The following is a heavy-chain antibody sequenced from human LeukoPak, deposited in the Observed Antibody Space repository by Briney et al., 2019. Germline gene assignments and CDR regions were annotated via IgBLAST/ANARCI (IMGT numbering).Heavy chain of an antibody. Sequence: PSETLSLTCAVYGVSFSLYYWNWVRQPPGKPLEYIGEINRAGTTNYNPSLKTRVTLSIDTSKNQFSLRLTSVAAADTAVYFCARGAGFAGYCRPGGCDSGYFDAWGQGTPVSVSS. D-gene: IGHD2-15*01. J-gene: IGHJ4*02. CDR2: INRAGTT. V-gene: IGHV4-34*01. CDR1: GVSFSLYY. CDR3: ARGAGFAGYCRPGGCDSGYFDA.